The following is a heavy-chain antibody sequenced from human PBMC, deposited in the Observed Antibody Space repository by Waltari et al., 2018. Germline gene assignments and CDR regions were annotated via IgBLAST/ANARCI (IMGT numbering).Heavy chain of an antibody. CDR1: GGSISSSSYY. Sequence: QLQLQESGPGLVKPSETLSLTCTVSGGSISSSSYYWGWIRQPPGKGLEWIGSIYYSGSTYYTPSLKSRVTISADTSKNQFSLKLSSVTAADTAVYYCARGPSDFWSGYYVGYWGQGTLVTVSS. CDR2: IYYSGST. J-gene: IGHJ4*02. D-gene: IGHD3-3*01. V-gene: IGHV4-39*07. CDR3: ARGPSDFWSGYYVGY.